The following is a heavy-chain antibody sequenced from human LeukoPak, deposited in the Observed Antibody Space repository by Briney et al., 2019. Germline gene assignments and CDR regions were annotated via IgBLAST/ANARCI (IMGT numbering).Heavy chain of an antibody. CDR3: AKDRYDYVWGSYRFLPDY. D-gene: IGHD3-16*02. CDR2: ISGSGGST. CDR1: GFTFSSYA. J-gene: IGHJ4*02. Sequence: PGGSLRLSCAASGFTFSSYAMSWVRQAPGKGLEWVSAISGSGGSTYYADSVKGRFTISRDNSKNTLYLQMNSLRAEDTAVYYCAKDRYDYVWGSYRFLPDYWGQGTLVTVSS. V-gene: IGHV3-23*01.